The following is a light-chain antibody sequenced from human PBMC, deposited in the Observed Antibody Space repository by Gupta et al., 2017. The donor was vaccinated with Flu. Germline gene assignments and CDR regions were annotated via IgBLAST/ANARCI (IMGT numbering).Light chain of an antibody. CDR1: SSDVGFDNL. V-gene: IGLV2-14*02. Sequence: QSALTQPASVSGSPGQSITISCTGTSSDVGFDNLVSWYQQHPGKAPQLLIYEATKRPSGVSYRFSGSRSGNTASLTISGLQAEDEAEYYCASFTTSITHLLLGGGTRLTVL. CDR2: EAT. J-gene: IGLJ2*01. CDR3: ASFTTSITHLL.